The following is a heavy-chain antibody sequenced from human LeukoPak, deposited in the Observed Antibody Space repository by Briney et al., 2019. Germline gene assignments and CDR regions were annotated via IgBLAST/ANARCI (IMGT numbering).Heavy chain of an antibody. D-gene: IGHD5-18*01. CDR2: IYPGDSDT. V-gene: IGHV5-51*01. CDR1: GSIFTSYW. Sequence: GASLKISCKGSGSIFTSYWIGWVRQMPGKGLEWMGIIYPGDSDTRYSPSFQGQVTISADKSISTAYLQWSSLKASDTAMYYCARSGVDTAMATHYYYGMDVWGKGTTVTVSS. J-gene: IGHJ6*04. CDR3: ARSGVDTAMATHYYYGMDV.